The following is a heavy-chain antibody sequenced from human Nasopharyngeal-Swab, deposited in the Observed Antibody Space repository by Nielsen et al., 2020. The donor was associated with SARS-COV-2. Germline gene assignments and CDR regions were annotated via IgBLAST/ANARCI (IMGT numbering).Heavy chain of an antibody. Sequence: WIRQPPGKGLEWVAVISYDGSNKYYAGSVKGRFTISRDNSKNTLYLQMNSLRAEDTAVYYCARVRKDCSSTSCYTSDYWGQGTLVTVSS. CDR3: ARVRKDCSSTSCYTSDY. V-gene: IGHV3-30-3*01. J-gene: IGHJ4*02. CDR2: ISYDGSNK. D-gene: IGHD2-2*02.